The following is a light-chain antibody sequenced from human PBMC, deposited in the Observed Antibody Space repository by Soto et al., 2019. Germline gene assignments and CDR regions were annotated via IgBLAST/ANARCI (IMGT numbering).Light chain of an antibody. J-gene: IGKJ1*01. CDR1: QSVSRTY. CDR2: CAS. CDR3: HQYGSSPQS. Sequence: EIVLTQSPGTLSLSPGERATLSCRASQSVSRTYLAWYQQKPGQAPRLLISCASSRATGIPDKFSGSGSGTDFTLTISRLAPEDFAVYYCHQYGSSPQSFGQGTKVEIK. V-gene: IGKV3-20*01.